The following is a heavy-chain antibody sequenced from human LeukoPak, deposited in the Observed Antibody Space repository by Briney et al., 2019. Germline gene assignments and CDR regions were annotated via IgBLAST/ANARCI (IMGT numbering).Heavy chain of an antibody. CDR1: GFTFSTYW. Sequence: GGSLRLSCAASGFTFSTYWMHWVRQAPGKGLVWVSRINGGGSSTTYADSVKGRFTISRDNAKNTLYLQMNSLRAEDTAVYYCARGGLYGSMDVWGKGTTVTVSS. CDR3: ARGGLYGSMDV. D-gene: IGHD4-17*01. CDR2: INGGGSST. V-gene: IGHV3-74*03. J-gene: IGHJ6*03.